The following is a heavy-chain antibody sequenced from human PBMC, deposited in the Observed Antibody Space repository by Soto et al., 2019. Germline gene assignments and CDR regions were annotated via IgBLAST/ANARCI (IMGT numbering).Heavy chain of an antibody. Sequence: SETLSLTCTVSGGSISSGGYYWSWIRQHPGKGLEWIGYIYYSGSTYYNPSLKSRVTISVDTSKNQFSLKLSSVTAADTAVYYCARGANYDFWSGYYTSYYYYGMDVWGQGTTVTVSS. J-gene: IGHJ6*02. CDR1: GGSISSGGYY. V-gene: IGHV4-31*03. CDR3: ARGANYDFWSGYYTSYYYYGMDV. D-gene: IGHD3-3*01. CDR2: IYYSGST.